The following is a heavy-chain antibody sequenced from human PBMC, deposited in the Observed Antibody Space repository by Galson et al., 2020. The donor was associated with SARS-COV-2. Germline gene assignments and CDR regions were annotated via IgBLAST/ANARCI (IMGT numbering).Heavy chain of an antibody. CDR3: TRNVWGATIGGYFDL. CDR1: AFTFRGSA. Sequence: ARCLQLSCAGSAFTFRGSALHWVRQAPGTALHWVGLIRSKANNNPTAYAASVKGRFTISRDVSKNTAYLQMNSLKTEDTAVYYCTRNVWGATIGGYFDLWGRGTLVTVSS. J-gene: IGHJ2*01. CDR2: IRSKANNNPT. V-gene: IGHV3-73*01. D-gene: IGHD1-26*01.